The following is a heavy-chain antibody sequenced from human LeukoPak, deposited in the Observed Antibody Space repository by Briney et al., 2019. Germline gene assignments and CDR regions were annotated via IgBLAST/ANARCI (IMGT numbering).Heavy chain of an antibody. J-gene: IGHJ6*02. Sequence: GASVKVSCKASGYTFTSYGISWVRQAPGQGLEWMGWISAYNGNTNYAQKLQGRVTMTTDRSTSTAYMELRSLRSDDTAVYYCARVPQTQYYYYYYGMDFWGQGTTVAVSS. CDR1: GYTFTSYG. CDR3: ARVPQTQYYYYYYGMDF. V-gene: IGHV1-18*01. CDR2: ISAYNGNT.